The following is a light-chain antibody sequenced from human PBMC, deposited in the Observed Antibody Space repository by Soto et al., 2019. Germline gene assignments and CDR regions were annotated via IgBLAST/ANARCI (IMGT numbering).Light chain of an antibody. Sequence: EIVMTQSPATLSVSPGESATLSCRASQSVSSRLAWYQQKHGQAPRLLIYDGSNRATGIPARFSGSGSGTDFTLTINSLKSEHVGVYLCQQYKTRPPQHTFGQGTRLEI. V-gene: IGKV3-15*01. J-gene: IGKJ2*01. CDR1: QSVSSR. CDR3: QQYKTRPPQHT. CDR2: DGS.